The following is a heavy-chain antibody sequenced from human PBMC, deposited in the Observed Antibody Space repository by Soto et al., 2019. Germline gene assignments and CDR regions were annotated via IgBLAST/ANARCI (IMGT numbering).Heavy chain of an antibody. V-gene: IGHV1-8*01. Sequence: ASVKVSCKASGYTFTSYDINWVRQATGQGLEWMGWMNPNSGNTGYAQKFQGRVTMTRNTSISTAYMELSSLRSEDTAVYYCARGHRITMIVVVQRDWFDPWGQRTLVTVSS. CDR3: ARGHRITMIVVVQRDWFDP. D-gene: IGHD3-22*01. J-gene: IGHJ5*02. CDR2: MNPNSGNT. CDR1: GYTFTSYD.